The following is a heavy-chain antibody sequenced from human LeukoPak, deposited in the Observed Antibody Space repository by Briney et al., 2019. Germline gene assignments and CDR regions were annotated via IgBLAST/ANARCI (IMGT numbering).Heavy chain of an antibody. D-gene: IGHD5-12*01. J-gene: IGHJ4*02. CDR3: ARDPGSGYEEHFDY. V-gene: IGHV3-30*02. Sequence: GGSLRLSCAASGFTFSSYGMHWVRQAPGKGLEWVAFIRYDGSNKYYADSVKGRFTISRDNAKDSLYLQMNSLRAEDTAVYYCARDPGSGYEEHFDYWGQGTLVTVSS. CDR1: GFTFSSYG. CDR2: IRYDGSNK.